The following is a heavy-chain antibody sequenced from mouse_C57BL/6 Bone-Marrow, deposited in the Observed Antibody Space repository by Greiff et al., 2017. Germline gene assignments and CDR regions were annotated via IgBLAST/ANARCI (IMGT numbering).Heavy chain of an antibody. CDR2: IYAEDGDT. CDR3: TTSAMDY. CDR1: GFNIKDYY. Sequence: EVQLQQSGAELVRPGAPVKSSRTASGFNIKDYYMHRVKLRPEPGLEWIGRIYAEDGDTEYAPKFQGTATMTADTSSNTAYLQLSSLTSEDTAVYYCTTSAMDYRGQGTSVTVCS. V-gene: IGHV14-1*01. J-gene: IGHJ4*01.